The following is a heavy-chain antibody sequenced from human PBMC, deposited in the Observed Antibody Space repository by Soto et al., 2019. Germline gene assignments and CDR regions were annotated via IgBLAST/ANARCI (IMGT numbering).Heavy chain of an antibody. CDR2: ISGSGGST. CDR3: ANSEGYDYYYYMDV. J-gene: IGHJ6*03. V-gene: IGHV3-23*01. Sequence: EVQLLESGGGLVQPGGSLRLSCAASGFTFSSYDMSWVRQAPGKGLEWVSAISGSGGSTYYADSVTGRFTISRDNSKNTLYLQMNSLRAEDTALYYCANSEGYDYYYYMDVWGKGTTVTVSS. CDR1: GFTFSSYD.